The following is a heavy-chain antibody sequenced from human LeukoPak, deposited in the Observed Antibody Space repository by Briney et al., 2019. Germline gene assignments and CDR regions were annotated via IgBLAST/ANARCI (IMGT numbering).Heavy chain of an antibody. J-gene: IGHJ4*02. CDR1: GFTFSSYS. Sequence: GGSLRLSCAASGFTFSSYSMNWVRQAPGKGLEWVSYISSSSSTIYYADSVKGRFTISRDNAKNSLYLQMNSLRAEDTAVYYCARRTIAARFDYWGQGTLVTVSS. CDR3: ARRTIAARFDY. V-gene: IGHV3-48*04. D-gene: IGHD6-6*01. CDR2: ISSSSSTI.